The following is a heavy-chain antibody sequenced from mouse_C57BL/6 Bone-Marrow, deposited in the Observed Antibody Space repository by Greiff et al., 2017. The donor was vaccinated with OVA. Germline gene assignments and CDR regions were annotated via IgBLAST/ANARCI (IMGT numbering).Heavy chain of an antibody. CDR2: ISDGGSYT. D-gene: IGHD1-1*01. Sequence: DVHLVESGGGLVKPGGSLKLSCAASGFTFSSYAMSWVRQTPEKRLEWVATISDGGSYTYYPDNVKGRFTISRDNAKNNLYLQMSHLKSEDTAMYYCARDYYGSPYAMDYWGQGTSVTVSS. V-gene: IGHV5-4*01. CDR3: ARDYYGSPYAMDY. J-gene: IGHJ4*01. CDR1: GFTFSSYA.